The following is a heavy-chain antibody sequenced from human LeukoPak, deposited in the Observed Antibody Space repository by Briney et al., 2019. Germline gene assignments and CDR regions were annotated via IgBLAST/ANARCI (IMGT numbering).Heavy chain of an antibody. CDR2: INANSGTT. J-gene: IGHJ4*01. CDR1: GFAFSVYA. Sequence: TGGSLSLSCTASGFAFSVYAWSWLRQPPGKGLEWVSTINANSGTTSYAASVRGRFTISTDNSKNTLYPQLNTLRADDTATYYCAKTVSGGIRVYSYCFDHWGQGTLVVVSS. CDR3: AKTVSGGIRVYSYCFDH. V-gene: IGHV3-23*01. D-gene: IGHD6-13*01.